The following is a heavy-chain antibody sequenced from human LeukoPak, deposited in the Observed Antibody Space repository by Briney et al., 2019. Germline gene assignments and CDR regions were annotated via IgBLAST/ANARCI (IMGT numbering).Heavy chain of an antibody. D-gene: IGHD2-8*01. CDR2: INHSGST. V-gene: IGHV4-34*01. CDR1: GFPFSSYG. CDR3: ARGANCTNGVCYGGHFDY. J-gene: IGHJ4*02. Sequence: LRLSCVASGFPFSSYGMHWVRQAPGKGLEWIGEINHSGSTNYNPSLKSRVTISVDTSKNQFSLKLSSVTAADTAVYYCARGANCTNGVCYGGHFDYWGQGTLVTVSS.